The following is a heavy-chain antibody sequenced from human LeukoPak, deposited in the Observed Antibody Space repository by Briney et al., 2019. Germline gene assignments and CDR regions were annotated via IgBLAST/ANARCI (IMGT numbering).Heavy chain of an antibody. D-gene: IGHD2-2*01. Sequence: ASVKVSCKASGYTFTGYYMHWVRQAPGQGLEWMGWINPNSGGTNYAQKFQSRVTMTRDTSISTAYMELSRLRSDDTAVYYCARAGLGYCTSTNCLSFDYWGQGTLVTVSS. CDR1: GYTFTGYY. CDR2: INPNSGGT. CDR3: ARAGLGYCTSTNCLSFDY. V-gene: IGHV1-2*02. J-gene: IGHJ4*02.